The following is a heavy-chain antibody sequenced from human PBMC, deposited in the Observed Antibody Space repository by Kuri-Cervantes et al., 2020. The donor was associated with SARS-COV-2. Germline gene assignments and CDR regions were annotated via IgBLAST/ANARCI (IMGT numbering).Heavy chain of an antibody. V-gene: IGHV3-23*05. J-gene: IGHJ3*02. D-gene: IGHD6-6*01. CDR2: ISGDGTAT. CDR1: TSTFSSYA. Sequence: GESLKISCAASTSTFSSYAMTWVRQAPGKGLQWVSSISGDGTATNYADSVQGRFTISRDNAKNSLYLQMNSLRAEDTALYYCARESSSSTYAFDIWGQGTMVTVSS. CDR3: ARESSSSTYAFDI.